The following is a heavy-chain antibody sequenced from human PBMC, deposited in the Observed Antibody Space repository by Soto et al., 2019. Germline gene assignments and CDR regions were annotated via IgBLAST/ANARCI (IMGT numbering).Heavy chain of an antibody. CDR3: ARSRGRTTGWYPMY. CDR2: ISHNGST. CDR1: GGSFSGYY. V-gene: IGHV4-34*01. J-gene: IGHJ4*02. Sequence: QVQLQQWGAGLLKPSETLSLTCGVYGGSFSGYYWSWIRQPPGKGLEWIGEISHNGSTNYNPSLKGRVTILEDTSRSQFALMLTSVTAADTAVYFCARSRGRTTGWYPMYCGQGTQVAVSS. D-gene: IGHD6-19*01.